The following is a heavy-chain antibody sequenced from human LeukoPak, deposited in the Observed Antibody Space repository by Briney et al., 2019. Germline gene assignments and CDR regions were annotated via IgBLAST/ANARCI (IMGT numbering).Heavy chain of an antibody. CDR1: GFTLSSYA. D-gene: IGHD3-3*01. CDR3: ARQFRFLEWSSRGYGMDV. Sequence: GGSLRLSCAASGFTLSSYAMQWVRQAPGKGLEWVSSISSSSSYIYYAGSVKGRITISRDNAKNSLYLQLNSLRAEDTAVYYCARQFRFLEWSSRGYGMDVWGQGTTVTVSS. J-gene: IGHJ6*02. V-gene: IGHV3-21*01. CDR2: ISSSSSYI.